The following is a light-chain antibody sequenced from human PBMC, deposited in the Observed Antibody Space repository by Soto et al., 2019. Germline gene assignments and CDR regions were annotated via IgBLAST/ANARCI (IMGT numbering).Light chain of an antibody. CDR3: QVWDSGTVV. J-gene: IGLJ2*01. V-gene: IGLV3-9*01. CDR1: NIGNKN. CDR2: RDF. Sequence: SYELTQPLSVSVALGQTARITCGGNNIGNKNVHWYQQRPGQAPVLVIYRDFNRPSGIPERFSGSNSVNTATLTIRRAQAGDEADYYCQVWDSGTVVFGGGTKLTVL.